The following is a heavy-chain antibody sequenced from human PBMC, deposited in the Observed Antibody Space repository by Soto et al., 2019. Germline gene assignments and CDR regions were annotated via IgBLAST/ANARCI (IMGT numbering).Heavy chain of an antibody. V-gene: IGHV4-34*01. Sequence: QVQLQQWGAGLLKPSETLSLTCAVYGGSFSGYYWSWIRQPPGKGLEWIGEINHSGSTNYNPSLMSRVTISVDTSKNQFSLKLSSVTAADTAVYYCARGRGWDIVVVPAAILDYWGQGTLVTVSS. CDR1: GGSFSGYY. CDR2: INHSGST. CDR3: ARGRGWDIVVVPAAILDY. D-gene: IGHD2-2*01. J-gene: IGHJ4*02.